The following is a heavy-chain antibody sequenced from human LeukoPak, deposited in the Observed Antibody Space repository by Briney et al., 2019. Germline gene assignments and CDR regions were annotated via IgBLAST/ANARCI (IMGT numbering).Heavy chain of an antibody. CDR1: GFTFSSYA. D-gene: IGHD2-21*02. V-gene: IGHV3-7*01. Sequence: GGSLRLSCAASGFTFSSYAMSWVRQAPGKGLEWVAHINPDGRDTYYVDSVKGRFTISRDNAQNSMYLQMNSLRVEDTAVYYCATWGDTTAEYFQRWGQGTLVTVSS. CDR2: INPDGRDT. J-gene: IGHJ1*01. CDR3: ATWGDTTAEYFQR.